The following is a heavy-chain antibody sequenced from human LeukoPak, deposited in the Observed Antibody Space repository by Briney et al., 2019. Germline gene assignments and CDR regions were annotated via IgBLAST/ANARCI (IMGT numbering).Heavy chain of an antibody. V-gene: IGHV4-59*01. CDR2: IYYSGST. CDR3: ARGGDYGAIPLWAFDI. Sequence: PSETLSLTCTVSGGSISSYYWSWIRQPPGKGLEWIGYIYYSGSTNYNPSLKSRVTISVDTSKNQFSLKLSSVTAADTAVYYCARGGDYGAIPLWAFDIWGQGTMVTVSS. D-gene: IGHD4-17*01. CDR1: GGSISSYY. J-gene: IGHJ3*02.